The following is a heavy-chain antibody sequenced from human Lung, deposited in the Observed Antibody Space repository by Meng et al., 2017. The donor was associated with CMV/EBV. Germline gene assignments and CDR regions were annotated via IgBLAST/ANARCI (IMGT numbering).Heavy chain of an antibody. CDR1: GFTFSSYW. CDR2: INSDGSST. V-gene: IGHV3-74*01. J-gene: IGHJ6*02. CDR3: ARGGSSWGGKYYYYGMDV. D-gene: IGHD6-13*01. Sequence: GGSLRLSCAASGFTFSSYWMHWVRQAPGKGLVWVSRINSDGSSTSYADSVKGRFTIPRDNAKNTLYLQMNSLRAEDTAVYYCARGGSSWGGKYYYYGMDVWGQGXTVTVSS.